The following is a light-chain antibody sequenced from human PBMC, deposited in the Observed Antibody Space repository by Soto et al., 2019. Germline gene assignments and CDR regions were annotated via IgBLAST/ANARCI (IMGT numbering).Light chain of an antibody. V-gene: IGLV2-14*01. CDR2: EVS. Sequence: QSVLTQPASVSGSPGQSITISCTGTSSDVGGYNSVSWYQHHPGKAPKLMIYEVSNRPSGVSNRFSGSKSGNTASLTISGLQAEDEADYYCSSYTTSTSLDVFGTGTKVTVL. CDR1: SSDVGGYNS. J-gene: IGLJ1*01. CDR3: SSYTTSTSLDV.